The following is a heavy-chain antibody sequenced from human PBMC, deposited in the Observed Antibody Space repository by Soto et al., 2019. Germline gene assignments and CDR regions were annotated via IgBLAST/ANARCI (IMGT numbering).Heavy chain of an antibody. CDR2: ISYDGSNK. V-gene: IGHV3-30-3*01. Sequence: PGGSLRLSCAASGFTFSSYAMHWVRQAPGKGLEWVAVISYDGSNKYYADSVKGRFTISRDNSKNTLYLQMNSLRAEDTAVYYCARDLTRGGMDVWCQGTTVTVSS. D-gene: IGHD7-27*01. J-gene: IGHJ6*02. CDR3: ARDLTRGGMDV. CDR1: GFTFSSYA.